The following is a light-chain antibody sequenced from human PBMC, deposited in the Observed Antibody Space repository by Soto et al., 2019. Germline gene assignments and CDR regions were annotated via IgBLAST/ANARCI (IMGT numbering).Light chain of an antibody. CDR3: HQRQSWPRT. J-gene: IGKJ1*01. V-gene: IGKV3-11*01. CDR1: QYVGSR. CDR2: YMS. Sequence: EIVLTQSPATLSSSPGETATLSCRASQYVGSRLAWYQHKPGQAPRLLIYYMSKRATGIPARFSGSGSGTDFTLTISSLAPDAFAIYYCHQRQSWPRTFGQGTKVEIK.